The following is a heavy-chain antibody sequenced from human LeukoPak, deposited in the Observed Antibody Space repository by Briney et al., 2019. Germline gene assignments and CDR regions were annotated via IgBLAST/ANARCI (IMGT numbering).Heavy chain of an antibody. CDR2: ISGSGGST. CDR1: GFTFSSYA. J-gene: IGHJ4*02. CDR3: AKSPIRITMVRGVDY. D-gene: IGHD3-10*01. V-gene: IGHV3-23*01. Sequence: GGSLRLSCAASGFTFSSYAMSWVRQAPGKGLEWVSAISGSGGSTYYADSVKGRFTISRDNSKNTLYLQMDSLRAEDTAVYYCAKSPIRITMVRGVDYWGQGTLVTVSS.